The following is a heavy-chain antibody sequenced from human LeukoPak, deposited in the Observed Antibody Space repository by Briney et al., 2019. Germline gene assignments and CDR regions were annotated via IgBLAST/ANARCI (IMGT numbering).Heavy chain of an antibody. CDR3: AKEKTYSSSWSYYYYGMDV. D-gene: IGHD6-13*01. V-gene: IGHV3-30*18. Sequence: PGRSLRLSCAASGSSFSSYGVHWVRLAPGKGLEWVAVISYVGSNKYYADSVKGRFTISRDNSKNTLYLRMNSLRAEDTAVYYCAKEKTYSSSWSYYYYGMDVWGKGTTVTVSS. CDR2: ISYVGSNK. J-gene: IGHJ6*04. CDR1: GSSFSSYG.